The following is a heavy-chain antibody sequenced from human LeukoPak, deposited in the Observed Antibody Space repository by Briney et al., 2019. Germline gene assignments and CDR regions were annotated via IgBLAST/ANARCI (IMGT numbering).Heavy chain of an antibody. CDR2: IIPIFGTA. D-gene: IGHD2-21*02. CDR1: GGTFSSYA. Sequence: ASVKVSCKASGGTFSSYAISWVRQAPGQGLEWMGRIIPIFGTANYAQKFQGRVTITTDESTSTAYMELSSLRSEDTAVYYCASRGYCGGDCYRGGWFDPWGQGTLVTVSS. CDR3: ASRGYCGGDCYRGGWFDP. J-gene: IGHJ5*02. V-gene: IGHV1-69*05.